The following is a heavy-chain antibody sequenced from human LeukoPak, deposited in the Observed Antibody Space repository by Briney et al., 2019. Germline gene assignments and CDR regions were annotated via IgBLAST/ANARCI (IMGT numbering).Heavy chain of an antibody. Sequence: GGSLRLSCAASGFTFSNHGMNWVRQAPGKGLEWVSGISPSGDIKYYADSVKGRFTISRDNSKKTLYLEVSSLTGEDTAVYYCAKDDAWVRFGEWSQGTLVTVSS. D-gene: IGHD3-10*01. CDR2: ISPSGDIK. V-gene: IGHV3-23*01. J-gene: IGHJ4*02. CDR1: GFTFSNHG. CDR3: AKDDAWVRFGE.